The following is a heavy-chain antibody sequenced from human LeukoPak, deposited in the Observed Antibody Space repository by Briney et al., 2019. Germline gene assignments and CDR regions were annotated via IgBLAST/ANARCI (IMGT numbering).Heavy chain of an antibody. V-gene: IGHV1-2*02. CDR1: GYTFTGYY. CDR3: ARDRFGLVVPAAILNY. J-gene: IGHJ4*02. D-gene: IGHD2-2*02. CDR2: INPNSGGT. Sequence: ASVKVSCKASGYTFTGYYIHWVRQAPGQGLEWMGWINPNSGGTNYAQKFQGRVTMTRDTSISTAYMELSRLRSDDTAVYYCARDRFGLVVPAAILNYWGQGTLVTVSS.